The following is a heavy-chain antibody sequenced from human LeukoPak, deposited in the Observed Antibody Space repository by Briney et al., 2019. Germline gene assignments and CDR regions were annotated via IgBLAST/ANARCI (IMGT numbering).Heavy chain of an antibody. CDR2: IYSRGTT. D-gene: IGHD3-10*01. CDR3: ARVLYYYASVSYNYYMDV. J-gene: IGHJ6*03. V-gene: IGHV3-53*01. CDR1: GFIVTGNY. Sequence: GGSLRLSCAVSGFIVTGNYSTWVRLAPGKGLDWVSTIYSRGTTFYTDSVRGRFTISRNNSKNTLYLQMNSLRAEDAAIYYCARVLYYYASVSYNYYMDVWGKGNPVTISS.